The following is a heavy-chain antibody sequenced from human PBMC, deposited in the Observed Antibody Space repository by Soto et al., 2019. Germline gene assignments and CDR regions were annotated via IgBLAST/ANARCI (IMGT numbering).Heavy chain of an antibody. Sequence: QITLKESGPTLVKPTQTLTLTCSFSGFSLSTSGVGVGWIHQPPGKALEWLALIHWDDDKRYSPSLKSRLTITKDTSKNQVVLTMTNMDPVDTATYYCAHRLVRGNYYYYGMDVWGQGTTVTVSS. CDR2: IHWDDDK. D-gene: IGHD3-10*01. V-gene: IGHV2-5*02. J-gene: IGHJ6*02. CDR1: GFSLSTSGVG. CDR3: AHRLVRGNYYYYGMDV.